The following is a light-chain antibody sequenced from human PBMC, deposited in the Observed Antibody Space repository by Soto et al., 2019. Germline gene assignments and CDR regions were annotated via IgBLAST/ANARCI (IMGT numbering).Light chain of an antibody. CDR3: QQYGSSPFT. Sequence: EIVLTQSPGTLSLSPGERATLSCRASQSGSSSYLAWYQQKPGQAPRLLIYGASSRATGIPDRFSGSGSGTDFTLTISRLEPEDFAVYYCQQYGSSPFTFGQGTKLVIK. J-gene: IGKJ2*01. V-gene: IGKV3-20*01. CDR2: GAS. CDR1: QSGSSSY.